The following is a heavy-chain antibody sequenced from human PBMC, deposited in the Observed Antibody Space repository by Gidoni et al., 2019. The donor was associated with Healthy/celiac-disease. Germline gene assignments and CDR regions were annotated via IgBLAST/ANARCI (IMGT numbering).Heavy chain of an antibody. Sequence: QLQLQESGPGLVKPSETLSLTCTVSGGSISSSSYYWGWIRQPPGKGLEWIGSIYYSGSTYYNPSLKSRVTISVDTSKNQFSLKLSSVTAADTAVYYCARHWWDCSSTSCYYYFDYWGQGTLVTVSS. D-gene: IGHD2-2*01. CDR2: IYYSGST. J-gene: IGHJ4*02. V-gene: IGHV4-39*01. CDR1: GGSISSSSYY. CDR3: ARHWWDCSSTSCYYYFDY.